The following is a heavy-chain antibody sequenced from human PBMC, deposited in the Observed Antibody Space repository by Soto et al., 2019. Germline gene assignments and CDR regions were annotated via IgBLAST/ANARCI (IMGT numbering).Heavy chain of an antibody. V-gene: IGHV3-30-3*01. D-gene: IGHD5-18*01. CDR2: ISYDGSNK. Sequence: GGSLRLSCAASGFTFSSYAMHWVRQAPGKGLEWVAVISYDGSNKYYADSVKGRFTISRDNSKNTLYLQMNSLRAEDTAVYYCARGRRGYRDYWGQGTLVTVSS. J-gene: IGHJ4*02. CDR3: ARGRRGYRDY. CDR1: GFTFSSYA.